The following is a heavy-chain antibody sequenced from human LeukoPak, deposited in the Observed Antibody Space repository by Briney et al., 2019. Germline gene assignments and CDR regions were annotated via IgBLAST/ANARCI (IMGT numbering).Heavy chain of an antibody. V-gene: IGHV3-11*01. CDR2: ISSSGSTI. J-gene: IGHJ4*02. CDR3: ARILGYCSGGSCYFVDY. D-gene: IGHD2-15*01. CDR1: GFTFSDYY. Sequence: MAGGSLRLSCAASGFTFSDYYMSWIRQAPGKGLEWVSYISSSGSTIYYADSVKGRFTISRDNAKNSLYLQMNSLRAEDTAVYYCARILGYCSGGSCYFVDYWGQGTLVTVSS.